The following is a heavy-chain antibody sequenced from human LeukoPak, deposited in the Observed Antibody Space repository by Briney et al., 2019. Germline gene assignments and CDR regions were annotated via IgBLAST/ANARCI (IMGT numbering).Heavy chain of an antibody. J-gene: IGHJ4*02. CDR2: ITWNSATI. CDR1: GFTFDDYA. CDR3: AKGRGFFEGACFDY. V-gene: IGHV3-9*01. Sequence: GGSLRLSCATSGFTFDDYAMHWVRHDPGGGREWVSGITWNSATIVYADSVKGRFTISRDNAKNSVYLQMNSLRAEDTALYYCAKGRGFFEGACFDYWGRGTLVTVSS. D-gene: IGHD3-3*01.